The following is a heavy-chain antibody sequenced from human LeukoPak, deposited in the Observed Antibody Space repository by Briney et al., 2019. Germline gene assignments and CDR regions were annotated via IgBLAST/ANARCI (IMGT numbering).Heavy chain of an antibody. Sequence: GGSLRLSCAASGFTFSSYSMNWVRQAPGKGLEWVSAISGSGGYTYYADSVKGRFTISRDNSKNTLYLQMNSLRAEDTAVFYCAKGQEYVWGSYRYTEGPYFDYWGQGTLVTVSS. CDR3: AKGQEYVWGSYRYTEGPYFDY. CDR2: ISGSGGYT. CDR1: GFTFSSYS. D-gene: IGHD3-16*02. J-gene: IGHJ4*02. V-gene: IGHV3-23*01.